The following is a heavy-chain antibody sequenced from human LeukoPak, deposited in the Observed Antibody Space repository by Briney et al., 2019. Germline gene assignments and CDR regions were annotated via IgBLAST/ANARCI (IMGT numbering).Heavy chain of an antibody. Sequence: ASVKVTCKASGYTFTSYDINWVRQATGQGLEWMGWMNPNGGNTGYAQKFQGRVTITRNTSISTAYMELSSLRSEDTAVYYCARGGSSTRTGGYYFDYWGQGTLVTVSS. D-gene: IGHD2-2*01. J-gene: IGHJ4*02. CDR2: MNPNGGNT. V-gene: IGHV1-8*03. CDR1: GYTFTSYD. CDR3: ARGGSSTRTGGYYFDY.